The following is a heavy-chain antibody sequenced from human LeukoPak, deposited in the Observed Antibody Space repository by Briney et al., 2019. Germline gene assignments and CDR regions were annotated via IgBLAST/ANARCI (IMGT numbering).Heavy chain of an antibody. Sequence: GASVKVSCKASGYTFTGYYMHWVRQAPGQGLEWMGWINPNSGGTNYAQKFQGRVTMTRDTSISTAYMELSRLRSDDTAVYYCARGVLAPITIFGVAPYYFDYWGQGTLVTVSS. CDR3: ARGVLAPITIFGVAPYYFDY. D-gene: IGHD3-3*01. J-gene: IGHJ4*02. CDR2: INPNSGGT. V-gene: IGHV1-2*02. CDR1: GYTFTGYY.